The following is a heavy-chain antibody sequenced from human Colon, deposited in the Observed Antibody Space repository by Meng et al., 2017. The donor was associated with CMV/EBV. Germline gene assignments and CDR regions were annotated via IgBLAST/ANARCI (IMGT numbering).Heavy chain of an antibody. D-gene: IGHD2-21*01. Sequence: SETLSLTCTLDGGSFSGYHWHWFRQTPQRGREWIGHVNGGGGSDYNPSLKSRVTISLDTSKNQFSLKLTSVTVAATGVYYCARGMVVIAPWFDAWGHGTQVTVSS. J-gene: IGHJ5*01. CDR3: ARGMVVIAPWFDA. CDR1: GGSFSGYH. V-gene: IGHV4-34*01. CDR2: VNGGGGS.